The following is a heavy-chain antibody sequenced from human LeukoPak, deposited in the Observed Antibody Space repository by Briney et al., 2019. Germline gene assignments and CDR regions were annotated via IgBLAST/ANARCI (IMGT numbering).Heavy chain of an antibody. V-gene: IGHV3-7*01. CDR1: GFTFNSYW. CDR2: IKQDGSKM. J-gene: IGHJ4*01. Sequence: TGGSLRLSCAASGFTFNSYWMGWVRQAPGKGLEWVADIKQDGSKMHYLDSVMCRFTISRDNAKNSVYLQMNSLRDDDTAVYHCVRDFGADSGSYNDYWGRGPLVTVSA. CDR3: VRDFGADSGSYNDY. D-gene: IGHD6-19*01.